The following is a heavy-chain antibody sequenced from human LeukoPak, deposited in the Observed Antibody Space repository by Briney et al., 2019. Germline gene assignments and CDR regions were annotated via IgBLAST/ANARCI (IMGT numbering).Heavy chain of an antibody. D-gene: IGHD5-24*01. Sequence: GESLKISCKGSGYSFTSYWIGWVRQMPGKGLEWMGIIYPGDSDTRYSPSFQCQVTISADKSISTAYLQWSSLKASDTAMYYCARHRDGYTETDAFDIWGQGTMVTVSS. CDR1: GYSFTSYW. V-gene: IGHV5-51*01. CDR2: IYPGDSDT. CDR3: ARHRDGYTETDAFDI. J-gene: IGHJ3*02.